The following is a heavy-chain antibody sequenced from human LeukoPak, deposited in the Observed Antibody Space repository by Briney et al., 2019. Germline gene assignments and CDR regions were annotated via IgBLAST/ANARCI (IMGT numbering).Heavy chain of an antibody. D-gene: IGHD5-12*01. CDR2: ISSSSSYI. CDR3: ARVGSGYDYPLLYYSYYYLDV. Sequence: GGSLRLSCAASGFTFSSDTMNWVRQAPGKGREWVSSISSSSSYIYYADSVKGRFTISRDNAKNSLYLQMNSLRAEDTAVYYCARVGSGYDYPLLYYSYYYLDVWGKGTTVTVSS. V-gene: IGHV3-21*01. CDR1: GFTFSSDT. J-gene: IGHJ6*03.